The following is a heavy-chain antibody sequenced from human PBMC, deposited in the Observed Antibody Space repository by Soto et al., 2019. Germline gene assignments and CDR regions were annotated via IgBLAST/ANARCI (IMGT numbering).Heavy chain of an antibody. CDR3: APPWGEHRYFDY. CDR1: GFSVSDQY. D-gene: IGHD3-16*01. Sequence: EVQRVESGGGLVQPGGSLRLSCAASGFSVSDQYIDWVRQAPGKGLEWIGRTRNKVYRYTTEYAASVKGRFTISRDDSPNSLFLQMDSLKADDTAVYFCAPPWGEHRYFDYWGQGTLVTVSS. CDR2: TRNKVYRYTT. J-gene: IGHJ4*02. V-gene: IGHV3-72*01.